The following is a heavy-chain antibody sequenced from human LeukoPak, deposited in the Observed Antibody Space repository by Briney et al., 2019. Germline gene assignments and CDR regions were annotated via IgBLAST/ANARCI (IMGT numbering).Heavy chain of an antibody. CDR1: GGTFSSYT. CDR2: IIPILGIA. V-gene: IGHV1-69*04. CDR3: ARDFWSGYYSQTDAFDI. J-gene: IGHJ3*02. Sequence: SVKVSCKASGGTFSSYTISWVRQAPGQGLEWMGRIIPILGIANYAQKFQGRVMITADKSTSTAYMELSSLRSEDTTVYYCARDFWSGYYSQTDAFDIWGQGTMVTVSS. D-gene: IGHD3-3*01.